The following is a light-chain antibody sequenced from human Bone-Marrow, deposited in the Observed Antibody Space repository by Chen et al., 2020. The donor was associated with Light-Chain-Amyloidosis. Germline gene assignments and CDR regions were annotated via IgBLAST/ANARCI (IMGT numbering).Light chain of an antibody. J-gene: IGLJ2*01. CDR3: GSRDDSRTAGV. CDR2: END. Sequence: QSVLTQPPSVSAAPGQKVIISCSGSTSNIGENFVSWYQQLPGSAPKLLIYENDQRSSGMPKRFSGSKSGTSATLAIPGLQTGDEADYYCGSRDDSRTAGVFGGGTRVTGL. V-gene: IGLV1-51*01. CDR1: TSNIGENF.